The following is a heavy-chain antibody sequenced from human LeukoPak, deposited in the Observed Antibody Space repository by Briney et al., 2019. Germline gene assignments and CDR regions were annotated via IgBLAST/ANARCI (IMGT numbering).Heavy chain of an antibody. CDR3: ARNELWFGEYAFDY. Sequence: ASVKVSCKASGYTFTGYFMHWVRQAPGQGLEWMGWINPNSGGTNYAQKFQGRVTMTRDTSISTAYMELRSLRSDDTAVYYCARNELWFGEYAFDYWGQGTLVTVSS. V-gene: IGHV1-2*02. CDR2: INPNSGGT. J-gene: IGHJ4*02. D-gene: IGHD3-10*01. CDR1: GYTFTGYF.